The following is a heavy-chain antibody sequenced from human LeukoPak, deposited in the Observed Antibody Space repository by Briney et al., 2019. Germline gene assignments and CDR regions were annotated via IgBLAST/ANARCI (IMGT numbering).Heavy chain of an antibody. CDR3: ASGSYDNSGYRRYNWFDP. Sequence: ASVKVSCKASGYTFTSYYMHWVRQAPGQGLKWMGIISPSGIATSYAQKFRGRVTMTRDTSTNTVYMELSSLRSEDTAVYYCASGSYDNSGYRRYNWFDPWGQGTLVTVSS. CDR1: GYTFTSYY. CDR2: ISPSGIAT. V-gene: IGHV1-46*01. J-gene: IGHJ5*02. D-gene: IGHD3-22*01.